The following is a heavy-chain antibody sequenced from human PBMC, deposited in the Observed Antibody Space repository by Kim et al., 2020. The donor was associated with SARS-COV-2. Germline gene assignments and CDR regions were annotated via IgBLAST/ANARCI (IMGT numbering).Heavy chain of an antibody. Sequence: GGSLKLSCAASGFTFSSYGMHWVRQAPGKGLEWVAVISYDGSNKYYADSVKGRFTISRDNSKNTLYLQMNSLRAEDTAVYYCAEDYLGLTGYYTWGPAEWSGMDVWGQGTTVTVSS. CDR3: AEDYLGLTGYYTWGPAEWSGMDV. V-gene: IGHV3-30*18. J-gene: IGHJ6*02. CDR1: GFTFSSYG. CDR2: ISYDGSNK. D-gene: IGHD3-9*01.